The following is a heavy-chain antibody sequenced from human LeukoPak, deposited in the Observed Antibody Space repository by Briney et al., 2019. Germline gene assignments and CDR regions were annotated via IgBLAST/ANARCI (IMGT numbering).Heavy chain of an antibody. J-gene: IGHJ4*02. CDR1: GFAFSNFA. V-gene: IGHV3-23*01. CDR3: AKDLGAAAGTFYDY. CDR2: ISGSGGST. D-gene: IGHD6-13*01. Sequence: GGSLRLSCAGSGFAFSNFAMSWVRQAPGKGLEWVSAISGSGGSTYYADSVKGRFTISRDNSKNTLYLQMNSLRAEDTAVYYCAKDLGAAAGTFYDYWGQGTLVTVSS.